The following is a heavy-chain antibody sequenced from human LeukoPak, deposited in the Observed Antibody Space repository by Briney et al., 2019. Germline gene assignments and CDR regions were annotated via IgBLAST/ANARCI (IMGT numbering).Heavy chain of an antibody. CDR3: ARDFRSGWPPV. D-gene: IGHD6-19*01. CDR2: INHSGST. Sequence: PSETLSLTCAVYGGSFSGYYWSWIRQPPGKGLEWIGEINHSGSTNYNPSLKSRVTISVDTSKNQFSLKLSSVTAADTAVYYCARDFRSGWPPVWGQGTLVTVSS. CDR1: GGSFSGYY. J-gene: IGHJ4*02. V-gene: IGHV4-34*01.